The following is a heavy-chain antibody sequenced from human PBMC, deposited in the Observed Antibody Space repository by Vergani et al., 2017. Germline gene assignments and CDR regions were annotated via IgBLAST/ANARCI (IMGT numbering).Heavy chain of an antibody. V-gene: IGHV1-69*13. J-gene: IGHJ4*02. CDR1: GYTFTSYG. D-gene: IGHD3-22*01. CDR2: IIPIFGTA. Sequence: QVQLVQSGAEVKKPGASVKVSCKASGYTFTSYGISWVRQAPGQGLEWMGWIIPIFGTANYEQKFQGRVTITADESTSTAYMELSSLRSEDTAVYYCARAGVNYYDSSGYFHFDYWGQGTLVTVSS. CDR3: ARAGVNYYDSSGYFHFDY.